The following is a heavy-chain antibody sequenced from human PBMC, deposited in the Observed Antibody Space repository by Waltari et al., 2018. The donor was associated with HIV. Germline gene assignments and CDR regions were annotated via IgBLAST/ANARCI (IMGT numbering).Heavy chain of an antibody. CDR3: ARGFSGFDY. CDR1: GYTFTRYY. Sequence: QVQLVQSGAEVKKPGASVEVSSKASGYTFTRYYMHWVRQGPGQGLEWMGVINPSGERTVYAQKFQGRVTMTRDASTSTVYMVLSTLRSEDTAVYYCARGFSGFDYWGQGTLITVSS. J-gene: IGHJ4*02. V-gene: IGHV1-46*01. CDR2: INPSGERT.